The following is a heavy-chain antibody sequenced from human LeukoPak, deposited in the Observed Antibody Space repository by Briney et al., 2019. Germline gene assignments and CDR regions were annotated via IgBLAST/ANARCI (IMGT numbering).Heavy chain of an antibody. Sequence: GESLQISCKGSGYRFTSYWIGWVRQVPGKGLEWMGIIYPGDSDTRYSPSFQGQVTISADKSISTAYLQWSSLKASDTAMYYCARQVDSSGYSPLYYFDYWGQGTLVTVSS. D-gene: IGHD3-22*01. CDR2: IYPGDSDT. CDR1: GYRFTSYW. CDR3: ARQVDSSGYSPLYYFDY. J-gene: IGHJ4*02. V-gene: IGHV5-51*01.